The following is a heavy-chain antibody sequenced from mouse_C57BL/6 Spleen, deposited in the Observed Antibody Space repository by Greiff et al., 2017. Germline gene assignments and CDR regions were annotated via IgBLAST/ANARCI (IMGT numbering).Heavy chain of an antibody. V-gene: IGHV1-52*01. Sequence: QVQLQQPGAELVRPGSSVKLSCKASGYTFTSYWMHWVKQRPIQGLEWIGNIDPSDSETHYNQKFKDKATLTVDKSSSTAYMQLSSLTSEDSAVYYCARPGGNYAMDDWGQGTSVTVSS. CDR3: ARPGGNYAMDD. CDR2: IDPSDSET. CDR1: GYTFTSYW. J-gene: IGHJ4*01.